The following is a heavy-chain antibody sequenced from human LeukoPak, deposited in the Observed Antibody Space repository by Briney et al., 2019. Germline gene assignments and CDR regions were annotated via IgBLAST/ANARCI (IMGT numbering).Heavy chain of an antibody. CDR2: IIPIFGTA. D-gene: IGHD5-24*01. Sequence: GASVKVSCKASGGTFSSYAISWVRQAPGQGLEWMGGIIPIFGTANYAQKFQGRVTITTDESTSTAYVELSSLRSEDTAVYYCASEGRDGYNIPFDYWGQGTLVTVSS. V-gene: IGHV1-69*05. J-gene: IGHJ4*02. CDR1: GGTFSSYA. CDR3: ASEGRDGYNIPFDY.